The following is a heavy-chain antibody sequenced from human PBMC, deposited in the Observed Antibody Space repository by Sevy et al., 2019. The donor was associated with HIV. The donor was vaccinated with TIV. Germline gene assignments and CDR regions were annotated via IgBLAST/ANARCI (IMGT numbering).Heavy chain of an antibody. J-gene: IGHJ4*02. V-gene: IGHV3-30*19. CDR2: ISYDGSNK. CDR3: ARERDSGFSDY. Sequence: GGSLRLSCAASGFTFSKYGMHWVRQAPGKGLEWVAVISYDGSNKYYADSVKGRFTISRDNSKNTLYLQMNSLRAEDTAVYYCARERDSGFSDYWGQGTLVTVSS. D-gene: IGHD3-22*01. CDR1: GFTFSKYG.